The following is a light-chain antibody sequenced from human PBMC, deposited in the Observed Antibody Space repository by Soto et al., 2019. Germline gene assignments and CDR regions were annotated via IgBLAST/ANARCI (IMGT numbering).Light chain of an antibody. CDR3: QRHGSSVLA. CDR1: QSVSSTY. J-gene: IGKJ1*01. CDR2: GAS. Sequence: EIVLTQSPGTLSLSPGERATLSCRASQSVSSTYFAWYQQKPGQAPRLLIYGASSRATGTPDRFSGSGSGTDFTLTISRLEPEDFAVYYCQRHGSSVLAFGQGTKGESK. V-gene: IGKV3-20*01.